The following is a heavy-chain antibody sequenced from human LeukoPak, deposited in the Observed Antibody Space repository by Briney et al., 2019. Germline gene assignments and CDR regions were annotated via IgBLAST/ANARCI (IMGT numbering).Heavy chain of an antibody. J-gene: IGHJ4*02. D-gene: IGHD1-26*01. CDR1: GFTFTTSA. V-gene: IGHV1-58*02. CDR3: AADHGGSYFPTRFDY. Sequence: PGGSLRLSCTASGFTFTTSAMQWVRQARGQRLEWIGWIVVASGDTNYAQKFQERVTITRDMSTSTAYMELSSLRSEDTAVYYCAADHGGSYFPTRFDYWGQGTLVTVSS. CDR2: IVVASGDT.